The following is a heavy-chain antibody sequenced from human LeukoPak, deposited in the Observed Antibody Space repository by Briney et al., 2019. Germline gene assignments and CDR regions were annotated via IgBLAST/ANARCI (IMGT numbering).Heavy chain of an antibody. CDR3: AKLEVGRFDP. Sequence: SETLFLTCTVSGASISSHYWCWIRQPPGTGLEWIGDIYYRGSTTYNPSLKSRVSISLDTSRNQFSLNLSSVTAADTAVYYCAKLEVGRFDPWGQGTLVTVSS. CDR2: IYYRGST. CDR1: GASISSHY. V-gene: IGHV4-59*11. J-gene: IGHJ5*02. D-gene: IGHD7-27*01.